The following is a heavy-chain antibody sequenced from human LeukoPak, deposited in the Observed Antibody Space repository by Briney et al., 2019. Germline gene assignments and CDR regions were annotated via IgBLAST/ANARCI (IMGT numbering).Heavy chain of an antibody. V-gene: IGHV4-4*02. D-gene: IGHD2/OR15-2a*01. Sequence: PSGTLSPTCAVSGGSISSSNWWSRVRQPPGKGLEWIGEIYHSGSTNYNPSLKSRVTISVDKSKNQISLSLNSVTAADTAVYYCARKEYSNSKFDYWGQGTLVTVSS. J-gene: IGHJ4*02. CDR1: GGSISSSNW. CDR2: IYHSGST. CDR3: ARKEYSNSKFDY.